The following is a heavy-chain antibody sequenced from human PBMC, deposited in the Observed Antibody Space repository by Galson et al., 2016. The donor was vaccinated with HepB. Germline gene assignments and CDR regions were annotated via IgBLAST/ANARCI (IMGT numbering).Heavy chain of an antibody. CDR2: XXSXXNNK. CDR3: ARDHSSCAGDCYNFDY. V-gene: IGHV3-33*01. J-gene: IGHJ4*02. Sequence: SLRLSCAASGFTFSRYAMHWVRQAPGKGXXXVAXXXSXXNNKYXXDSVXGRFTISRDNSNNTLCLQMDSLRAEDTAVYYCARDHSSCAGDCYNFDYWGQGTLVTVSS. CDR1: GFTFSRYA. D-gene: IGHD2-21*02.